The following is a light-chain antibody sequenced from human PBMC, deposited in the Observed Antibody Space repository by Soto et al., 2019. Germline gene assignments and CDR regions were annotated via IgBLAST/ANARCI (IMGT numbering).Light chain of an antibody. CDR2: DAS. Sequence: EVVTTQSQANLSVSTGGGATLSCWASQLVRNYLAWYQQKPGQAPRLLIEDASNRATGIPARFSGSGSETDFTRTICSLEPEDFAVYYCQHRTNRPISFGPGTKVDIK. CDR1: QLVRNY. J-gene: IGKJ1*01. CDR3: QHRTNRPIS. V-gene: IGKV3-11*01.